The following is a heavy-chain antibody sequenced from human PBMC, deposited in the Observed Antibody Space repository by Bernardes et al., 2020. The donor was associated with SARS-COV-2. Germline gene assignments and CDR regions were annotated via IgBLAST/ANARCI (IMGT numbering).Heavy chain of an antibody. CDR3: ARDYYGSGSYSGVFDY. D-gene: IGHD3-10*01. Sequence: ASVKVSCKTSGYTFSTYGISWVRQAPGQGLEWMGWISDYDGNTNYAQELQGRVTMTTDRATSTAYMEMRSLGSDDTAVYYCARDYYGSGSYSGVFDYWGQGTLVTVSS. CDR1: GYTFSTYG. V-gene: IGHV1-18*01. J-gene: IGHJ4*02. CDR2: ISDYDGNT.